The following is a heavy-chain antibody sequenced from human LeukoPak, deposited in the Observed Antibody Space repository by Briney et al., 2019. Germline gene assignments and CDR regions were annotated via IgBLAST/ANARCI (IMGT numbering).Heavy chain of an antibody. J-gene: IGHJ4*02. CDR1: GYTFTSYY. CDR3: AREAPYGSGSYHQEYFDY. Sequence: ASVKVSCKASGYTFTSYYMHWVRQAPGQGLEWMGIINPGGGSSNYAQKFQGRVTMTRDTSTSTVYMELSSLRSKDTAVYYCAREAPYGSGSYHQEYFDYWGQGTLVTVSS. CDR2: INPGGGSS. D-gene: IGHD3-10*01. V-gene: IGHV1-46*01.